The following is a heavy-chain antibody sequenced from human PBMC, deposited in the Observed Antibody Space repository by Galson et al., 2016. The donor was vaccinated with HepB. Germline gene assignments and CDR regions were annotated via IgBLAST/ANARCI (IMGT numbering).Heavy chain of an antibody. V-gene: IGHV3-48*02. CDR2: IRGGSSTI. D-gene: IGHD6-19*01. J-gene: IGHJ4*02. CDR3: AKPFLSSGLYYFDY. CDR1: GFTFSSSA. Sequence: SLRLSCAASGFTFSSSAMNWVRQAPGKGLEWLSHIRGGSSTIYYADSVKGRFTVSRDNAKNSLYLQMNSLRDDDTAAYYCAKPFLSSGLYYFDYWGRGTLVTVSS.